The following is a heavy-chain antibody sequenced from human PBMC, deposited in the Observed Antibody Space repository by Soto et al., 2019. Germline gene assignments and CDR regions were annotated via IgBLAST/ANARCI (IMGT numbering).Heavy chain of an antibody. CDR1: GSTFSSYD. J-gene: IGHJ3*02. CDR3: VRGPSHGAFAI. Sequence: QVQLVESGGDVVQPGRSLRLSCAASGSTFSSYDIHWVRQAPGKGLEWVAHITPDGNRAYYADSVKGRFTVSRDNARNTVYLQVKSLRPEDTAVYHCVRGPSHGAFAIWGQGTLVTVSS. CDR2: ITPDGNRA. V-gene: IGHV3-30-3*01.